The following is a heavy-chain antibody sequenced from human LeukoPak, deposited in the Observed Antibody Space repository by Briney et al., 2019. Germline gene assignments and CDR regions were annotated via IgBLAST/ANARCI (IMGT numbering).Heavy chain of an antibody. CDR2: IIPIFGTA. D-gene: IGHD2-15*01. J-gene: IGHJ6*02. CDR3: ANLLRVVANDDYYHGMDV. V-gene: IGHV1-69*01. Sequence: VASVKVSCKASGGTFSIYAISWVRQAPGQGLEWMGGIIPIFGTANYAQKFQGRVTITADESTSTAYMELSSLRSEDTAVYYCANLLRVVANDDYYHGMDVWGQGTTVTVSS. CDR1: GGTFSIYA.